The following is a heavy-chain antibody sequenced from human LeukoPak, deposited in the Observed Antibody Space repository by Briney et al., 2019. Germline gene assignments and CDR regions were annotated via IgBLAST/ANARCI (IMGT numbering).Heavy chain of an antibody. V-gene: IGHV3-11*03. CDR1: GFRFSDYY. J-gene: IGHJ4*02. CDR3: ASALTRYCGSDSCMYFDY. D-gene: IGHD2-21*02. CDR2: ISSSGDYT. Sequence: KSGGSLRLSCTAPGFRFSDYYMTWIRQAPGKGLEWVSHISSSGDYTNYVDSVKGRFTISRHNAKNSLYLQMNSLRAEDTAVYYCASALTRYCGSDSCMYFDYWGQGTLVTVSS.